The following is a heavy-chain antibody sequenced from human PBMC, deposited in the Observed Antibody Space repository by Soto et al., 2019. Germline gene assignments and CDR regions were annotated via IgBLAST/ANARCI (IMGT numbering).Heavy chain of an antibody. CDR1: GGTFSSYT. Sequence: QVQLVQSGAEVKKPGSSVKVSCKASGGTFSSYTISWVRQAPGQGLEWMGRIIPILGIANYAQKFQGRVTITADKSPSTAYMELSSLRSEDTAVYYCARRGGGYCSGGSCYSVWGQGTMVTVSS. D-gene: IGHD2-15*01. CDR3: ARRGGGYCSGGSCYSV. CDR2: IIPILGIA. V-gene: IGHV1-69*02. J-gene: IGHJ3*01.